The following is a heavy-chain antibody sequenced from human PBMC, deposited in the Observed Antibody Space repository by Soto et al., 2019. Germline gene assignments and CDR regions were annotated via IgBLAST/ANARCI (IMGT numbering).Heavy chain of an antibody. CDR1: GYTFTSYS. V-gene: IGHV1-3*01. D-gene: IGHD3-22*01. CDR2: INAGNGNT. J-gene: IGHJ3*02. Sequence: ASGKVCCKASGYTFTSYSMHWVRQAPGQRLEWMGWINAGNGNTKYSQKFQGRVTITRDTSASTAYMELSSLRSEDTAVYYCARVLTRIKYYYDSSGYYPAAFDIWGQGTMVTVSS. CDR3: ARVLTRIKYYYDSSGYYPAAFDI.